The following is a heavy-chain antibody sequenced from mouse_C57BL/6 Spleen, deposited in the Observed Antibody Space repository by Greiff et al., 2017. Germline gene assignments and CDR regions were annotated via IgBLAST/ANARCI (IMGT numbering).Heavy chain of an antibody. J-gene: IGHJ1*03. V-gene: IGHV1-59*01. CDR1: GYTFTSYW. CDR2: IDPSDSYT. Sequence: QVQLQQPGAELVRPGTSVKLSCKASGYTFTSYWMHWVKQRPGQGLEWIGVIDPSDSYTNYNQKFKGKATLTVDTSSSTAYMQLSSLTSEDSAVYYCARRQLITTVVEGYFDVWGTGTTVTVSS. D-gene: IGHD1-1*01. CDR3: ARRQLITTVVEGYFDV.